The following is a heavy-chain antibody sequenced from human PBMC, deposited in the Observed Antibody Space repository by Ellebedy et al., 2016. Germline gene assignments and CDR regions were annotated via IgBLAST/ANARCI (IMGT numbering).Heavy chain of an antibody. J-gene: IGHJ6*02. V-gene: IGHV3-30*03. CDR3: ARGFGYYYYGMDV. Sequence: GGSLRLSCAASGFTFSSYSMNWVRQAPGKGLEWVAVISYDGSNKYYADSVKGRFTISRDNSKNTLYLQMNSLRAEDTAVYYCARGFGYYYYGMDVWGQGTTVTVSS. D-gene: IGHD3-10*01. CDR1: GFTFSSYS. CDR2: ISYDGSNK.